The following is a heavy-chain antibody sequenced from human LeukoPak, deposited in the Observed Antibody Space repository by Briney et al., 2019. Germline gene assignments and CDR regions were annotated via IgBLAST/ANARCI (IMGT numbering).Heavy chain of an antibody. V-gene: IGHV3-53*01. CDR2: IYGGNII. J-gene: IGHJ4*02. D-gene: IGHD6-19*01. CDR3: AKSGWSAHYFDH. CDR1: GFTVSSNL. Sequence: GGSLRLSCAASGFTVSSNLMNWVRQAPGKGLEWVSIIYGGNIIYYADSVKGRFTISRDNSKNTLYLEMNSLRAEDTAVYYCAKSGWSAHYFDHWGQGTLVTVSS.